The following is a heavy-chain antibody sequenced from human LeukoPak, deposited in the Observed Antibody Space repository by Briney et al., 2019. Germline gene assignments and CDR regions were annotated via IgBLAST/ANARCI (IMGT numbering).Heavy chain of an antibody. CDR1: GFTFSSYW. Sequence: GGSLRLSCAASGFTFSSYWMHWVRQAPGKGLVWVSRINSDGSSTSYADSVKGRFTISRDNAKNTLYLQMNSLRAEDTAVYYCAREQQLIRGDYWGQGTLVTVSS. V-gene: IGHV3-74*01. CDR2: INSDGSST. CDR3: AREQQLIRGDY. D-gene: IGHD6-13*01. J-gene: IGHJ4*02.